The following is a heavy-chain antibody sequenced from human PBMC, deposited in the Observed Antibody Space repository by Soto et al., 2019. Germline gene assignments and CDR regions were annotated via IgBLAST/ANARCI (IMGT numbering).Heavy chain of an antibody. J-gene: IGHJ6*02. CDR2: ISGYNGHT. CDR1: GYSFINYG. CDR3: ARQSLLKSIPIYGYFYYAMDV. Sequence: QVQLVQSGAEVKKPGASVKVSCKASGYSFINYGFSWVRQAPGQGPEWMGWISGYNGHTNYAQKFLGRVTMTTDTSTSTGYMELTSLTSDATAVYYCARQSLLKSIPIYGYFYYAMDVWGQGTSVIVSS. D-gene: IGHD3-3*01. V-gene: IGHV1-18*01.